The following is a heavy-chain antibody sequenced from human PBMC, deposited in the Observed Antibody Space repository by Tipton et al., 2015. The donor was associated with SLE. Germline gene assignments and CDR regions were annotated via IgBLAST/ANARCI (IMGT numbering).Heavy chain of an antibody. J-gene: IGHJ3*02. D-gene: IGHD6-19*01. Sequence: TLSLTCAVYGGSFSGYYWSWIRQPPGKGLEWIGEINHSGSTNYNPSLKSRVTISVDTSKNQFSLKLSSVTAADTAVYYCARVGFAAVTGTKNGFDIWGPGTMVTVSS. V-gene: IGHV4-34*01. CDR3: ARVGFAAVTGTKNGFDI. CDR1: GGSFSGYY. CDR2: INHSGST.